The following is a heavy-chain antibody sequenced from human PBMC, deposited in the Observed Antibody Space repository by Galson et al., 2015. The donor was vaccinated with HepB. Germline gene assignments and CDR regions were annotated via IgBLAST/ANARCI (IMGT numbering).Heavy chain of an antibody. J-gene: IGHJ3*01. D-gene: IGHD5-24*01. CDR1: GYTFNIFD. V-gene: IGHV1-8*01. Sequence: SVKVSCKASGYTFNIFDISWERQATGQGLEWMGWMNPNSGSTDYAQKFQGRVTMTRDTAISTAFMELSSLRSDDTAVYYCARGGRDGYNSHWGQGTMVTVSS. CDR3: ARGGRDGYNSH. CDR2: MNPNSGST.